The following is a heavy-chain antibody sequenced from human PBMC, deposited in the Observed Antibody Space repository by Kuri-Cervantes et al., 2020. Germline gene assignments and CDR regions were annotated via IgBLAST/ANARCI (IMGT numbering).Heavy chain of an antibody. CDR3: AKAYCSGGSCYHFDY. Sequence: GESLKISCTASDFTFRRYWMYWVRQAPGKGLVWVSRISSDGSRTHYADSVKGRFTISRDNSKNTLYLQMNSLRAEDTAVYYCAKAYCSGGSCYHFDYWGQGTLVTVSS. J-gene: IGHJ4*02. CDR1: DFTFRRYW. D-gene: IGHD2-15*01. V-gene: IGHV3-74*01. CDR2: ISSDGSRT.